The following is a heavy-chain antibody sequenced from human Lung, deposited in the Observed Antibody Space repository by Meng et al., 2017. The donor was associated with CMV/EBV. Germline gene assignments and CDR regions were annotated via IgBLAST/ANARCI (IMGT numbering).Heavy chain of an antibody. Sequence: ASXXVSXKASGYNFTGYYIHWVRQAPGQGLEWMRWINPNSGGTNYAQKFQGRITMTGDTSITTAYMELSRLRSDDMAVYHCARVKRYCTGGTCSSTGYYGMDVWXQGNXVTVSS. CDR3: ARVKRYCTGGTCSSTGYYGMDV. CDR1: GYNFTGYY. J-gene: IGHJ6*02. CDR2: INPNSGGT. D-gene: IGHD2-15*01. V-gene: IGHV1-2*02.